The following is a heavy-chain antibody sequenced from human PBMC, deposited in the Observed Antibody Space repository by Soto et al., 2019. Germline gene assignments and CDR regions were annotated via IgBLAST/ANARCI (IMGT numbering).Heavy chain of an antibody. V-gene: IGHV3-23*01. Sequence: GGSLRLSCVASGFTFENYAMSWVRQAPGKGLEWVSAISGSGGTTYYSDSVKGRFTISRDNSKNTVYLQMNDLRVEDATEYFCAKDSWAIFGVPAGEYYAMDVWGQGTTVTVSS. J-gene: IGHJ6*02. CDR3: AKDSWAIFGVPAGEYYAMDV. CDR2: ISGSGGTT. D-gene: IGHD3-3*01. CDR1: GFTFENYA.